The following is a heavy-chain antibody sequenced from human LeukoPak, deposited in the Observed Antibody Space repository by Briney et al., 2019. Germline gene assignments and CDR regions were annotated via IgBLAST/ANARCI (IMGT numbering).Heavy chain of an antibody. J-gene: IGHJ4*02. V-gene: IGHV4-59*08. Sequence: SETLSLTCTVSGGSISSYYWSWIRQPPGKGLEWIGYIYYSGSTNYNPSLKSRVTISVDTSKNQFSLKLSSVTAADTAVYYCARLQYYFDYWGQGTLVTVSS. D-gene: IGHD4-11*01. CDR1: GGSISSYY. CDR2: IYYSGST. CDR3: ARLQYYFDY.